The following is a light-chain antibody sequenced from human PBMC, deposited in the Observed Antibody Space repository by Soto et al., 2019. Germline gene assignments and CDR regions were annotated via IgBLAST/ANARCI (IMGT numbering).Light chain of an antibody. CDR3: QQYDKWPPLT. Sequence: EIVMTQSPATLSVSPGERATLSCRTSQSLRSNLAWYQQKPGQAPRLLIYGASIRATGIPARFSGSGSGTEFTLTISSLQSEDFEVYYCQQYDKWPPLTFGGGTKVEIK. V-gene: IGKV3-15*01. J-gene: IGKJ4*01. CDR2: GAS. CDR1: QSLRSN.